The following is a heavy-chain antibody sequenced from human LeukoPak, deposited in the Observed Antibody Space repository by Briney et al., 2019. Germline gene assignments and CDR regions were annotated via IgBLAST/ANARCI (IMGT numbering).Heavy chain of an antibody. D-gene: IGHD5-18*01. V-gene: IGHV3-23*01. CDR3: ARDAMDSYGNFDY. CDR1: GFTFSNYA. Sequence: GGSLRLSCAASGFTFSNYAMSWVRQAPGKGLEWVSAINHSGGSTYYADSVKGRFTISRDNSKNSLYLQMNSLRAEDTAVYYCARDAMDSYGNFDYWGQGTLVTVSS. J-gene: IGHJ4*02. CDR2: INHSGGST.